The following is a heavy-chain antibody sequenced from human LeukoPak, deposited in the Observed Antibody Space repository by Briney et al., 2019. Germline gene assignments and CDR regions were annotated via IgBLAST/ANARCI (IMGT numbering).Heavy chain of an antibody. CDR3: ARAPGCTNGVCHHYFDY. CDR2: IYYSGST. CDR1: GYSISSGYY. Sequence: PSETLSLTCTVSGYSISSGYYWGWIRQPPGKGLEWIGSIYYSGSTYYNPSLKSRVTISVDTSKNQFSLKLSSVTAADTAVYYCARAPGCTNGVCHHYFDYWGQGTLVTVSS. D-gene: IGHD2-8*01. V-gene: IGHV4-38-2*02. J-gene: IGHJ4*02.